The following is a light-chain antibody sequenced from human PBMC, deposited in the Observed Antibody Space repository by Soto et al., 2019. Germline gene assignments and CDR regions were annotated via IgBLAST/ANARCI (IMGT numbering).Light chain of an antibody. Sequence: EIVLTQSPGTLSLSPGERATLSCRASQTLSTNSLAWYQQTPGQTPRLLIYAASTRDTDIPDRFNGSGSGTDFTLTISRLEPEDFALYYCQQYNDSPLTFGPGTKVDIK. CDR2: AAS. CDR1: QTLSTNS. J-gene: IGKJ3*01. V-gene: IGKV3-20*01. CDR3: QQYNDSPLT.